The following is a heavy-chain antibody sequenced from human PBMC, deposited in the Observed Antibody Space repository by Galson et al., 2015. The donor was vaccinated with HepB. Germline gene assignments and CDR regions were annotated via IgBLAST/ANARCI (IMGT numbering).Heavy chain of an antibody. CDR1: GFTLSSYW. Sequence: SLRLSCAASGFTLSSYWMHWVRQTPGKGLVWVARINSDGSSTSYADSVKGRFTISRDNAKNTVYLQVNSLRAEDMAVYYCARGRLGAYGVDVWGQGTTVTVSS. CDR2: INSDGSST. V-gene: IGHV3-74*01. CDR3: ARGRLGAYGVDV. J-gene: IGHJ6*02. D-gene: IGHD2-21*01.